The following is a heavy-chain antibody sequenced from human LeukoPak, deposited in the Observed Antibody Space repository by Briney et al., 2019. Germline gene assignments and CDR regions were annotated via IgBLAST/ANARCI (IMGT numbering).Heavy chain of an antibody. J-gene: IGHJ4*02. CDR3: FAPEVDY. Sequence: GGSLRLSCVASGFTFSRYWMHWVRQAPGKGLVWVPRVSPDGRGTSYVDSVKGRFTISRDNAKNTLYLQMDSLRAGDTAVFYCFAPEVDYWGQGTLAIVSS. CDR1: GFTFSRYW. CDR2: VSPDGRGT. V-gene: IGHV3-74*01.